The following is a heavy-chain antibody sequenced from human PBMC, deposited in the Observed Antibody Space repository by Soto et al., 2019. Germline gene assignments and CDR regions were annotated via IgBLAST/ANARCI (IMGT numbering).Heavy chain of an antibody. Sequence: ASVKVSFKASGSPFTSYGISCVRQAPGQGLEWMGWISAYNGNTNYAQKLQGRVTMTTDTSTSTDYMELRSLRSDDTAVYYCAAPRGYSGYDFDYWGQGTLVTVSS. D-gene: IGHD5-12*01. CDR2: ISAYNGNT. V-gene: IGHV1-18*01. CDR1: GSPFTSYG. CDR3: AAPRGYSGYDFDY. J-gene: IGHJ4*02.